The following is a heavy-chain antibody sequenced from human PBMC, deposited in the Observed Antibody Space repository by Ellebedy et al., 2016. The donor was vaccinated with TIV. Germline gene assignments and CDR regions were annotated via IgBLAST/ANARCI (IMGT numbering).Heavy chain of an antibody. CDR1: GFTFSSYH. V-gene: IGHV3-23*03. J-gene: IGHJ6*04. CDR3: ARDSPLDYDFRAV. D-gene: IGHD3-3*01. CDR2: ISRGSTST. Sequence: GESLKISXAASGFTFSSYHVNWIRQAPGKGLEWVAHISRGSTSTRYSDSVKGRFTISRDNFKNILSLQMNSLRAEDTAVYYCARDSPLDYDFRAVWGKGTTVTVSS.